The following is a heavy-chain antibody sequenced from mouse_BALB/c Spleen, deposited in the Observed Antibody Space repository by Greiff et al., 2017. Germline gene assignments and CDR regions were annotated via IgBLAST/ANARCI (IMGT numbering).Heavy chain of an antibody. Sequence: LKQPGSELVRPGASVKLSCKASGYTFTSYWMHWVKQRPGQGLEWIGNIYPGSGSTNYDEKFKSKATLTVDTSSSTAYMQLSSLTSEDSAVYYCTRGAYYYGSSYRYFDVWGAGTTVTVSS. CDR1: GYTFTSYW. J-gene: IGHJ1*01. CDR2: IYPGSGST. CDR3: TRGAYYYGSSYRYFDV. V-gene: IGHV1S22*01. D-gene: IGHD1-1*01.